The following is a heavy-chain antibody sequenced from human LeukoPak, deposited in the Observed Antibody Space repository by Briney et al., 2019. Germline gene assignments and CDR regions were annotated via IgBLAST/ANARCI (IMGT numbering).Heavy chain of an antibody. V-gene: IGHV3-33*01. CDR1: GFTFSSYG. CDR3: ARDGSIHYDFWSGYSYNWFDP. D-gene: IGHD3-3*01. Sequence: PGGSLRLSCAASGFTFSSYGMHWVRQAPGKGLEWVAVIWYDGSNKYYADSVKGRFTISRDNSKNTLYLQMNSLRAEDTAAYYCARDGSIHYDFWSGYSYNWFDPWGQGTLVTVSS. CDR2: IWYDGSNK. J-gene: IGHJ5*02.